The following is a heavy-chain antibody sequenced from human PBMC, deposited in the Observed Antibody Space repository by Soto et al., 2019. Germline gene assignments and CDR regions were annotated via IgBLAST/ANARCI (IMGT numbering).Heavy chain of an antibody. Sequence: SETLSLTCTVSGGSISSSSYYWGWIRQPPGKGLEWIGSIYYSGSTYYNPSLKSRVTISVDTSKNQFSLKLSSVTAADTAVYYCELERSRIIDYWGQGTLVTVSS. J-gene: IGHJ4*02. CDR1: GGSISSSSYY. CDR2: IYYSGST. V-gene: IGHV4-39*01. CDR3: ELERSRIIDY. D-gene: IGHD1-1*01.